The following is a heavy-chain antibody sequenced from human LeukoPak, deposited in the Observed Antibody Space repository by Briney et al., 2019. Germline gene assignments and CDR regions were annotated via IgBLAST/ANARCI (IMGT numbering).Heavy chain of an antibody. Sequence: GGSLRLSCAASGFTVSSNYMSWVCQAPGKGLEWVSAIHTSGDTCYADSVKGRFTISRDTSKNTLYLQINSLRVEDTAVYYCIVFGDSNHWGQGTLVTVSS. CDR3: IVFGDSNH. CDR1: GFTVSSNY. CDR2: IHTSGDT. V-gene: IGHV3-53*01. D-gene: IGHD4-17*01. J-gene: IGHJ5*02.